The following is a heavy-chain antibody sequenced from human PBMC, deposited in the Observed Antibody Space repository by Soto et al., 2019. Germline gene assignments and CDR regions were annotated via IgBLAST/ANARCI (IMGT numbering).Heavy chain of an antibody. CDR2: INPGNGNT. D-gene: IGHD3-22*01. CDR3: ARDKPTYYYDSSGYFPDY. V-gene: IGHV1-18*01. CDR1: GYTFTSYG. J-gene: IGHJ4*02. Sequence: ASVKVSCKASGYTFTSYGINWVRQAPGRGLEWMGWINPGNGNTNYAQKLQGRVTMTTDTSTSTAYMELRSLRSDDTAVYYCARDKPTYYYDSSGYFPDYWGQGTLVTVSS.